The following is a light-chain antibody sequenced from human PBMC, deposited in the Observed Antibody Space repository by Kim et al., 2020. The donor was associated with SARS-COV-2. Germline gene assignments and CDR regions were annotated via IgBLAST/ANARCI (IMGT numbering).Light chain of an antibody. Sequence: GQSITISSTGTSSDVVGYNYVSWYQQHPGKAPRLMIDDVSNRPSGVSYRFSGFKSGNTASLTISGLQAEDEADYYCSSYTSSSTLVFGGGTQLTVL. J-gene: IGLJ3*02. CDR3: SSYTSSSTLV. V-gene: IGLV2-14*03. CDR2: DVS. CDR1: SSDVVGYNY.